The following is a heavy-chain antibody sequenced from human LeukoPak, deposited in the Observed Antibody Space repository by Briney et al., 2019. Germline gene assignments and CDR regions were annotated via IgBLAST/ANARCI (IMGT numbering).Heavy chain of an antibody. D-gene: IGHD2-15*01. CDR3: TKVALATGYYFDS. V-gene: IGHV3-66*01. Sequence: PGGSLRLSCAASGFIFSSYAMSWVRQAPGKGLEWVSTIYSAGATYYADSVKGRFTISRDSSKNMIFLQMNSLRTEDTAVYYCTKVALATGYYFDSWGQGTLVTVSS. CDR1: GFIFSSYA. J-gene: IGHJ4*02. CDR2: IYSAGAT.